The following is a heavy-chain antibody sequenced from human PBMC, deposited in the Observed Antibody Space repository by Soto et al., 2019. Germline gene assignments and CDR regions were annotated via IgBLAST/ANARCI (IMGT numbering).Heavy chain of an antibody. V-gene: IGHV4-30-4*01. CDR2: IYYSGST. J-gene: IGHJ4*02. Sequence: SETLSLTCTVSGGSISSGDYYWSWIRQPPGKGLEWIGYIYYSGSTYYNPSLKSRVTISVDTSKNQFSLKLSSVTAADTAVYYCARGRYYDFWSGSYFDYWGQGTLVTVSS. D-gene: IGHD3-3*01. CDR3: ARGRYYDFWSGSYFDY. CDR1: GGSISSGDYY.